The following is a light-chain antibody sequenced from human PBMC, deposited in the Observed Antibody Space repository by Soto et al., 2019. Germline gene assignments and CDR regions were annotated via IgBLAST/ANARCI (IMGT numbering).Light chain of an antibody. CDR2: DAS. CDR3: QQYNSYWT. CDR1: QSISSW. J-gene: IGKJ1*01. V-gene: IGKV1-5*01. Sequence: DIQMTQSPSTLSASVGDRVTITCRASQSISSWLAWYQQKPGKAPKLLIYDASSLESGVPSRLCGSGSGTEFTLTISSLQPDEFATYYCQQYNSYWTFGQGTKVEIK.